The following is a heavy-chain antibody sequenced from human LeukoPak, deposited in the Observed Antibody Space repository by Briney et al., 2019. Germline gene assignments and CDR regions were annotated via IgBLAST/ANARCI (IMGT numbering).Heavy chain of an antibody. J-gene: IGHJ4*02. V-gene: IGHV3-30*04. CDR3: ARQYISGQWYFDY. CDR1: GFTFSSHA. Sequence: PPGGSLRLSCAASGFTFSSHALHWVRQAPGKGLEWVAVISSDGSYKYYADSVKGRFTISRDNSKNTLYLQMNSLIPEDTAVYYCARQYISGQWYFDYWGQGTLVTVSS. D-gene: IGHD5-18*01. CDR2: ISSDGSYK.